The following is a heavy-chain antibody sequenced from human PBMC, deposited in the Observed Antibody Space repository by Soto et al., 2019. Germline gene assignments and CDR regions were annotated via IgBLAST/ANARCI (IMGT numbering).Heavy chain of an antibody. V-gene: IGHV3-7*04. CDR3: VRAQSAAYHA. CDR1: GFTFSSFW. CDR2: IKQDGSAK. J-gene: IGHJ3*01. Sequence: EVQLVESGGGLVQPGGHLTLSCAASGFTFSSFWLTWVRQAPGKGREWVANIKQDGSAKNFVDSVEARFTVSRDNAKNSLYLQMNSLRVEDTAVYYCVRAQSAAYHAWGQGTMVIVSS. D-gene: IGHD3-3*01.